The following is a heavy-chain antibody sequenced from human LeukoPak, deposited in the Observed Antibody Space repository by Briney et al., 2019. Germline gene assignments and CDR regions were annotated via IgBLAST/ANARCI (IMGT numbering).Heavy chain of an antibody. Sequence: PSETLSLTCAVYGGSFRGYYWSWIRQPPGKGLEWIGEINHSGSTNYNPSLKSRVTISVDTSKNQFSLKLSSVTAADTAVYYCARRYYYGSGSYLGTPIDYWGQGTLVTVSS. D-gene: IGHD3-10*01. CDR1: GGSFRGYY. CDR3: ARRYYYGSGSYLGTPIDY. V-gene: IGHV4-34*01. J-gene: IGHJ4*02. CDR2: INHSGST.